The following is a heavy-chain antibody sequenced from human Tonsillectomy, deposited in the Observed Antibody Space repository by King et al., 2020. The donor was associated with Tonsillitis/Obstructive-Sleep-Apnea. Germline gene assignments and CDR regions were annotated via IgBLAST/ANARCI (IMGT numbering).Heavy chain of an antibody. J-gene: IGHJ2*01. D-gene: IGHD6-6*01. CDR2: IWYDGSNK. CDR3: ARDGGGAARNWYFDL. V-gene: IGHV3-33*01. CDR1: GFTFSSYG. Sequence: VQLVESGGGVVQPGRSLRLSCAASGFTFSSYGMHWVRQAPGKGLEWVAVIWYDGSNKYYADSVKGRFTISRDNSKNTLYLQMNSLRAEDTAVYYCARDGGGAARNWYFDLWGRGTLVTVSS.